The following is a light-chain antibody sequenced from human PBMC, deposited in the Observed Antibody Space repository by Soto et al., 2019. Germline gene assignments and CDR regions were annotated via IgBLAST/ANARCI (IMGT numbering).Light chain of an antibody. V-gene: IGLV2-14*01. CDR1: RRDVGGYNY. CDR2: EVS. J-gene: IGLJ1*01. CDR3: SSYTSSSTQV. Sequence: SALTQPACVSGSPGQSITISCTGTRRDVGGYNYVSWYQQHPGKAPKLMIYEVSNRPSGVSNRFSGSKSGNTASLTISGLQAEDEADYYCSSYTSSSTQVFGTGTKVTVL.